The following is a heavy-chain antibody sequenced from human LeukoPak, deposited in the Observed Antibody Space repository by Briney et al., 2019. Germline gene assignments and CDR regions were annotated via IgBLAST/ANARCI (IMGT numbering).Heavy chain of an antibody. CDR2: ISAYNGNT. D-gene: IGHD3-10*01. Sequence: ASVKVSCKASGGTFSSYAISWVRQAPGQGLEWMGWISAYNGNTNYAQKLQGRVTMTTDTSTSTAYMELRSLRSDDTAVYYCARVEELYYFDYWGQGTLVTVSS. V-gene: IGHV1-18*01. CDR3: ARVEELYYFDY. J-gene: IGHJ4*02. CDR1: GGTFSSYA.